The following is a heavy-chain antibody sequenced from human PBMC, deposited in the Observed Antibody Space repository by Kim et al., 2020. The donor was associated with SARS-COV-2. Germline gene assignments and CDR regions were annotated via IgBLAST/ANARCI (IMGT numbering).Heavy chain of an antibody. CDR1: GFTFSSYW. J-gene: IGHJ5*02. CDR2: INSDGSST. V-gene: IGHV3-74*01. D-gene: IGHD3-9*01. CDR3: ARGYYDILTGYYWFDP. Sequence: GGSLRLSCAASGFTFSSYWMHWVRQAPGKGLVWVSRINSDGSSTSYADSVKGRFTISRDNAKNTLYLQMNSLRAEDTAVYYCARGYYDILTGYYWFDPWGQGTLVTVSS.